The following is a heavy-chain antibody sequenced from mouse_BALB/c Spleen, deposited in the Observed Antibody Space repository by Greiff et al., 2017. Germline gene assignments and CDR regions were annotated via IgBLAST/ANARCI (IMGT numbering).Heavy chain of an antibody. CDR1: GFSLTDYG. D-gene: IGHD1-1*01. V-gene: IGHV2-6-5*01. CDR3: AKLYYYGSSYAMDY. Sequence: QVQLQQSGPGLVAPSQSLSITCTVSGFSLTDYGVSWIRQPPGKGLEWLGVIWGGGSTYYNSALKSRLSISKDNSKSQVFLKMNSLQTDDTAMYYCAKLYYYGSSYAMDYWGQGTSVTVSS. J-gene: IGHJ4*01. CDR2: IWGGGST.